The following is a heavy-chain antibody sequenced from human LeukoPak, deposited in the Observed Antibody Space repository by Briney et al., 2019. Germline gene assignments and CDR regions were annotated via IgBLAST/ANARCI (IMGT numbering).Heavy chain of an antibody. D-gene: IGHD5-18*01. V-gene: IGHV3-11*01. Sequence: GGSLRLSCAASGFTFSDYYMSWIRQAPGKGLEWVSYISSSGSTIYYADSVKGRFTISRDNAKNSLYLQMNSLRAEDTAVYYCARVDTAMGSRKIFDYWGQGTLVTVSS. CDR1: GFTFSDYY. J-gene: IGHJ4*02. CDR2: ISSSGSTI. CDR3: ARVDTAMGSRKIFDY.